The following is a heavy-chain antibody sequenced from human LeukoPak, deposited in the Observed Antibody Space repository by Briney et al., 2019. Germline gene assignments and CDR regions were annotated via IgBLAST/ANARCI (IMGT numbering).Heavy chain of an antibody. J-gene: IGHJ4*02. D-gene: IGHD2-2*01. CDR2: ISSSSSYI. CDR1: GFTFSSYS. CDR3: ANLVVPAASFDY. Sequence: GGSLRLSCAASGFTFSSYSMNWVRQAPGKGLEGVSSISSSSSYIYYADSVKGRFTISRDNSKNTLYLQMNSLRAEDTAVYYCANLVVPAASFDYWGQGTLVTVSS. V-gene: IGHV3-21*04.